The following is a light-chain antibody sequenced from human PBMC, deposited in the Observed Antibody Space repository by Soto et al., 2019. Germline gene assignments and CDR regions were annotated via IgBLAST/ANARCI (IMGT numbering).Light chain of an antibody. J-gene: IGKJ1*01. CDR2: GAS. Sequence: EIVLTQSPGTLSLSPGERATLSCGSSQSVNSNYLAWYQQKTGQPPRLLIYGASSRATGIPDRFSGSGSGTDVTLTISRLEPEEFAGYYCQQYGTSPRTFGQGPRWIS. CDR1: QSVNSNY. V-gene: IGKV3-20*01. CDR3: QQYGTSPRT.